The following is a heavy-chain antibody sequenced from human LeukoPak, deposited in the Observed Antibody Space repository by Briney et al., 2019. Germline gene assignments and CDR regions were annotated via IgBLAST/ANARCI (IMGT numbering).Heavy chain of an antibody. CDR1: GFTFSSYW. CDR2: IKQDGSEK. D-gene: IGHD2-21*02. V-gene: IGHV3-7*01. Sequence: PGRSLRLSCAASGFTFSSYWMSWVRQAPGKGLEWVANIKQDGSEKYYVDSVKGRCTISRDNAKNSLYLQMNSLRVEDTAVYYCATDRDNSDWQKRFDSWGQGTLVTVSS. J-gene: IGHJ4*02. CDR3: ATDRDNSDWQKRFDS.